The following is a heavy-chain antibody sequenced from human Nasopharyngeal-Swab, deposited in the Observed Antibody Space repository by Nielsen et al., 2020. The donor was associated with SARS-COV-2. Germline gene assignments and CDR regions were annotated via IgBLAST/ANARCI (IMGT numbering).Heavy chain of an antibody. CDR2: IKQDGSDK. D-gene: IGHD3-16*01. J-gene: IGHJ5*02. V-gene: IGHV3-7*03. CDR3: ARGRYYDYVWGSYDWFDP. Sequence: GESLKISCAASGFTFSSYWMSWVRQAPGKGLEWVANIKQDGSDKYYVDSVKGRFTISRDNAKNSLYLQMNSLTAEDTAVYYCARGRYYDYVWGSYDWFDPWGQGTLVTVPS. CDR1: GFTFSSYW.